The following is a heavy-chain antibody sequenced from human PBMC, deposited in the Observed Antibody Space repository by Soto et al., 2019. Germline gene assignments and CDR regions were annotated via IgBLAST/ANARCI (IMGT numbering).Heavy chain of an antibody. CDR2: IIPIFGTA. V-gene: IGHV1-69*06. Sequence: ASVKVSCKASGGTFSSYAISWVRQAPGQGLEWMGGIIPIFGTANYAQKFQGRVTITADKSTSTAYMELSSLRSEDTAVYYCARDPGGYYYDSSGYYLSYYWGQGTLVTVSS. J-gene: IGHJ4*02. D-gene: IGHD3-22*01. CDR3: ARDPGGYYYDSSGYYLSYY. CDR1: GGTFSSYA.